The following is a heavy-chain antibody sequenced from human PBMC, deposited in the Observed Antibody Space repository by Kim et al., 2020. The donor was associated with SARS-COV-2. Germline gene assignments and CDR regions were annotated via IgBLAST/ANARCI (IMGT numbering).Heavy chain of an antibody. CDR1: GFTFDSYA. V-gene: IGHV3-23*01. D-gene: IGHD3-3*01. J-gene: IGHJ5*02. CDR3: AKSRGELWSGYVHWFDP. CDR2: VSGSGDHT. Sequence: GGSLRLSCAASGFTFDSYAMSWVRQAPGKGLEWVSSVSGSGDHTQYADSVKGRFTIHRDNSRNNLHLQRNNLGADDAALYYCAKSRGELWSGYVHWFDP.